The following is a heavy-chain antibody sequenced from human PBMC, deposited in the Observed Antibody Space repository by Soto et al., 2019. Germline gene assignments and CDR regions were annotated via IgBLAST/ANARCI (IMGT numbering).Heavy chain of an antibody. J-gene: IGHJ4*02. D-gene: IGHD4-17*01. Sequence: ASETLSLTCTVSGGSISSDYWSWIRQPPGKGLEWIGYIYYSGSTYYNPSLKSRVTISVDTSKNQFSLKVSSVTAADTAVYYCATTGGRGDYDFGSWGQATLLTVSS. CDR1: GGSISSDY. CDR3: ATTGGRGDYDFGS. V-gene: IGHV4-59*01. CDR2: IYYSGST.